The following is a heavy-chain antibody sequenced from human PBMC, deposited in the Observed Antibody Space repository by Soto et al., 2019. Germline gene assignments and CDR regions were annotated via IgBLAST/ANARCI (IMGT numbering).Heavy chain of an antibody. J-gene: IGHJ4*02. D-gene: IGHD5-12*01. CDR3: ARSYVDIVATIPFDY. CDR2: IKQDGSEN. Sequence: EVQLVEAGGGLVQPGGSLRLSCAASGFTFSSYCMSWVRQAPGNGLEWVANIKQDGSENYYVDSVKVRFTMSRDNAKNSLYLQMNSLRSEDTAVYYCARSYVDIVATIPFDYWGQGTLVTVFS. V-gene: IGHV3-7*03. CDR1: GFTFSSYC.